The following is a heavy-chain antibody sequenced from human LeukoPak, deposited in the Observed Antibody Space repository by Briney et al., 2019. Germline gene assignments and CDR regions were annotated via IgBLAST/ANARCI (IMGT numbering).Heavy chain of an antibody. Sequence: ETLSLTCTVSGDSISKDYYCWAWVRQAPGKGLEWVANIKQDGSEKYYVDSVKGRFTISRDNAKNSLYLQMNSLRAEDTAVYYCARDRWYNWNDDGVFDYWGQGTLVTVSS. J-gene: IGHJ4*02. D-gene: IGHD1-1*01. CDR2: IKQDGSEK. CDR3: ARDRWYNWNDDGVFDY. CDR1: GDSISKDYYC. V-gene: IGHV3-7*01.